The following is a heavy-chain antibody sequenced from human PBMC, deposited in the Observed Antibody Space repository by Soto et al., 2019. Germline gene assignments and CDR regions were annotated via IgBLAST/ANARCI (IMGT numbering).Heavy chain of an antibody. CDR2: ISGSGGST. J-gene: IGHJ4*02. Sequence: GGSLRLSCAASGFTFSSYAMSWVRQAQGKGLEWVSAISGSGGSTYYADSVKGRFTISRDNSKNTLYLQMNSLRAEDTAVYYCAKGLTPDYYDSSGPETYYFDYWGQGTLVTVSS. V-gene: IGHV3-23*01. CDR3: AKGLTPDYYDSSGPETYYFDY. D-gene: IGHD3-22*01. CDR1: GFTFSSYA.